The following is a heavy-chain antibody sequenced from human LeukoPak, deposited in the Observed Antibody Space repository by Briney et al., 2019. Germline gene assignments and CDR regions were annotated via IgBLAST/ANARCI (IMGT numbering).Heavy chain of an antibody. CDR1: GFTFSSYS. CDR3: ARVGPGNYYDSSGYYYGFDY. Sequence: KPGGSLRLSCAASGFTFSSYSMNWVRQAPGKGLEWVSSISSSSSYIYYADSVKGRFTISRDNAKNSLYLQMNSLRAEDTAVYYYARVGPGNYYDSSGYYYGFDYWGQGTLVTVSS. CDR2: ISSSSSYI. D-gene: IGHD3-22*01. J-gene: IGHJ4*02. V-gene: IGHV3-21*01.